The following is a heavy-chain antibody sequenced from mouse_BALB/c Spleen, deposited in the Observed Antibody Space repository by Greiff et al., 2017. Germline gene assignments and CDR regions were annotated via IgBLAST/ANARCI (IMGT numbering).Heavy chain of an antibody. V-gene: IGHV5-6*01. D-gene: IGHD2-3*01. CDR3: ARAPYDGYYAMDY. Sequence: EVQLVESGGDLVKPGGSLKLSCAASGFTFSSYGMSWVRQTPDKRLEWVATISSGGSYTYYPDSVKGRFTISRDNAKNNLYLQMSSLKSEDTAMYYCARAPYDGYYAMDYWGQGTSVTVSS. CDR2: ISSGGSYT. CDR1: GFTFSSYG. J-gene: IGHJ4*01.